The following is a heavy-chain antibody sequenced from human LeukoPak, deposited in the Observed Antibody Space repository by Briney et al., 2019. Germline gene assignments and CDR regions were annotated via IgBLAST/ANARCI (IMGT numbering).Heavy chain of an antibody. CDR2: INHSGST. Sequence: SETPSLTCAVCGGSFSGYYWSWIRQPPGKGLEWIGEINHSGSTNYNPSLKSRVTISVDTSKNQFSLKLSSVTAADTAVYYCARDRGISSVLRAPVWYFDLWGRGTLVTVSS. CDR3: ARDRGISSVLRAPVWYFDL. V-gene: IGHV4-34*01. D-gene: IGHD3-22*01. CDR1: GGSFSGYY. J-gene: IGHJ2*01.